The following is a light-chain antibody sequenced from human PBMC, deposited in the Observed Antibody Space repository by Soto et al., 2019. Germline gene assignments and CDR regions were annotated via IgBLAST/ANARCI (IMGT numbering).Light chain of an antibody. V-gene: IGKV3-20*01. CDR1: QSVSSY. Sequence: EIVLTPSPATLSLSPGARATLSCRASQSVSSYLAWYQQKPGQAPRLLIYDASSRATGVPDRFSGGGSGTDFTLTISRLEPEDFAFYYCQHYGGSRTFGQGTKVDIK. CDR3: QHYGGSRT. J-gene: IGKJ1*01. CDR2: DAS.